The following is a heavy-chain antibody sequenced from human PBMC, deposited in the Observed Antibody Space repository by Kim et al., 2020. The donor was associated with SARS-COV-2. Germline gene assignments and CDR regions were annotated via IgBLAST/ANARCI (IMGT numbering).Heavy chain of an antibody. CDR2: IKEDGSEK. J-gene: IGHJ3*02. Sequence: GGSLRRSCAASGFTCSSYWMSWVRQAPGKGLEWVANIKEDGSEKYYVDSVNGRFTISRDNAKNSLYLQTNSLRAEDTAVYYCARKGNAFDIWGQGTMVT. CDR3: ARKGNAFDI. CDR1: GFTCSSYW. V-gene: IGHV3-7*05.